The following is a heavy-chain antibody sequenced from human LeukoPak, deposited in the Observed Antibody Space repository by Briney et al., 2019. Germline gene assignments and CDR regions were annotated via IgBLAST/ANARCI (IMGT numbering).Heavy chain of an antibody. CDR1: VGSISSGSYY. J-gene: IGHJ6*03. CDR3: ARGGYSSSWDYYYYYMDV. V-gene: IGHV4-61*02. CDR2: IYTSGGT. D-gene: IGHD6-13*01. Sequence: PSQTLSLTCTVSVGSISSGSYYWRWIRQPAGKGLEWIGRIYTSGGTNYNPSLKSRVTISVDTSKNQFALKLSSVTAADTAVYYCARGGYSSSWDYYYYYMDVWGKGTTVTVSS.